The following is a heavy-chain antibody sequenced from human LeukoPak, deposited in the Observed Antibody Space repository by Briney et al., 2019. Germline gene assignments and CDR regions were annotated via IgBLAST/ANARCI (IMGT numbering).Heavy chain of an antibody. CDR1: GDSISSSDYY. CDR3: ARVTGYMIEDYFDY. CDR2: IYYNGNT. J-gene: IGHJ4*02. V-gene: IGHV4-39*07. D-gene: IGHD3-9*01. Sequence: SETLSLTCTVSGDSISSSDYYWAWIRQPPGKGLEWIGNIYYNGNTYYNSSLKSRVTISVDTSKNQFSLKLNSVTAADPAVYYCARVTGYMIEDYFDYWGQGILATVAS.